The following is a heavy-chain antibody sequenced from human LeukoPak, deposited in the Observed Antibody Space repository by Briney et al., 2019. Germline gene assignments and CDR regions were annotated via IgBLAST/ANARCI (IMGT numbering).Heavy chain of an antibody. CDR3: ARDLRVVRAAAGTSAFDI. D-gene: IGHD6-13*01. V-gene: IGHV4-34*01. Sequence: SETLSLTCAVYGGSFSGYYWSWIRQPPGKGLEWIGEINHSGSTNYNPSLKSRVTISVDTSKDQFSLKLSSVTAADTAVYYCARDLRVVRAAAGTSAFDIWGQGTMVTVSS. CDR2: INHSGST. J-gene: IGHJ3*02. CDR1: GGSFSGYY.